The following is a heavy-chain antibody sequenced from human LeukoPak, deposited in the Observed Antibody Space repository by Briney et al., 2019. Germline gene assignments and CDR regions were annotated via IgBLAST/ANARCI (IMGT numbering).Heavy chain of an antibody. V-gene: IGHV3-48*03. J-gene: IGHJ4*02. CDR1: GFAFSSFE. Sequence: GGSLRLSCAASGFAFSSFEMNWVRHAPGKGLEWVSYITSSDSTIYYADSVKGRFTISRDNAKNSLYLQMNSLRAEDTAVYYCARGALVGAFDYWGQGTLVTVSS. D-gene: IGHD1-26*01. CDR2: ITSSDSTI. CDR3: ARGALVGAFDY.